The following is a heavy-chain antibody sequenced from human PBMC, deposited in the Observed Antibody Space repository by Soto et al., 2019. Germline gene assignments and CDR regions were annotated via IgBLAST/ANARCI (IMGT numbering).Heavy chain of an antibody. J-gene: IGHJ6*02. CDR3: ARPTDYHYGMQV. Sequence: PGESLKISCKGSGYNFHTYWIAWVRQMPGKGLEWMGFIYPHDSDTRYSPSFRGQVTISADKPINTAYLQWTSLKASDTAIYFCARPTDYHYGMQVWGQGTTVTVSS. CDR1: GYNFHTYW. CDR2: IYPHDSDT. D-gene: IGHD4-17*01. V-gene: IGHV5-51*01.